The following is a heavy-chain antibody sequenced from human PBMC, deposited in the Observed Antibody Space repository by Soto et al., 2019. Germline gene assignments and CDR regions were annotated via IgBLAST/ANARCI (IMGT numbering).Heavy chain of an antibody. CDR1: GFTFGTYW. J-gene: IGHJ4*02. V-gene: IGHV3-7*03. CDR2: INQYGSER. Sequence: GGSLRLSCAASGFTFGTYWMSWVRQAPGKGLQWVANINQYGSERFYVDSVNGRFTVSRDNAKNSLYLQMNSLRVEDTAVYYCARGHSGYETPFDYWGQGTLVTVSS. CDR3: ARGHSGYETPFDY. D-gene: IGHD5-12*01.